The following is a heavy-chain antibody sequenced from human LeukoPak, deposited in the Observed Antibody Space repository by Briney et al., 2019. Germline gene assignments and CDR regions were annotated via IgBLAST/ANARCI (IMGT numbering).Heavy chain of an antibody. J-gene: IGHJ6*02. CDR3: AREPHYCSSTSCYAYYYGMDV. D-gene: IGHD2-2*01. CDR2: INPSGGST. CDR1: GYTLTELS. Sequence: ASVKVSCKVSGYTLTELSMHWVRQAPGQGLEWMGIINPSGGSTSYAQKFQGRVTMTRDTSTSTVYMELSSLRSEDTAVYYCAREPHYCSSTSCYAYYYGMDVWGQGTTVTVSS. V-gene: IGHV1-46*01.